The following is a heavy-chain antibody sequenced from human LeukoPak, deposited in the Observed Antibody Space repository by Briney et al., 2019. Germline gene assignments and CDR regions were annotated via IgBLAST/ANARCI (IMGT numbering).Heavy chain of an antibody. V-gene: IGHV4-39*01. D-gene: IGHD5-18*01. CDR1: GGSISSSGYY. CDR3: ARTRGYTYGWYYFDY. Sequence: SETLSLTCTVSGGSISSSGYYWGWIRQPPGKGLEWVGAIYYSGSTYYNPSLKSRVTMSVDTSKNQFSLRLSSVTAADTAVYYCARTRGYTYGWYYFDYWGQGTLVTVSS. CDR2: IYYSGST. J-gene: IGHJ4*02.